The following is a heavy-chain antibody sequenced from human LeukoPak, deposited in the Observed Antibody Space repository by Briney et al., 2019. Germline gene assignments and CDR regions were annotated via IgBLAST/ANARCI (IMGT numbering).Heavy chain of an antibody. Sequence: GASVKVSCKASGYTFTGYYMHWVRQAHGQGLEWMGWINPNSGGTSYAQKFQGRVTMTRDTSISTAYMELSRLRSDDTAVYYCAIYSSVDWFDPWGQGTLVTVSS. CDR1: GYTFTGYY. J-gene: IGHJ5*02. CDR2: INPNSGGT. V-gene: IGHV1-2*02. D-gene: IGHD6-19*01. CDR3: AIYSSVDWFDP.